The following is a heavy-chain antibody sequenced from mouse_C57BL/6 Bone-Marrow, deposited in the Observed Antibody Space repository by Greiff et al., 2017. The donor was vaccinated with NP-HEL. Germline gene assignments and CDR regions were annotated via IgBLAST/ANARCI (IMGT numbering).Heavy chain of an antibody. Sequence: EVQLVESGGGLVQPKGSLKLSCAASGFSFNTYAMNWVRQAPGKGLEWVARIRSKSNNYATYYADSVKDRFTISRDDSESMLYLQMNNLKTEDTAMYYCVRHNYSNYWYFDVWGTGTTVTVSS. CDR2: IRSKSNNYAT. CDR3: VRHNYSNYWYFDV. J-gene: IGHJ1*03. D-gene: IGHD2-5*01. CDR1: GFSFNTYA. V-gene: IGHV10-1*01.